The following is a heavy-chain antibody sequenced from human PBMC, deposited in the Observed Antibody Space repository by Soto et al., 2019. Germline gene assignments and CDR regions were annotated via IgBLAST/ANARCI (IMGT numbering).Heavy chain of an antibody. J-gene: IGHJ4*02. CDR2: ISYDGSNK. CDR1: GFTFSSYA. V-gene: IGHV3-30-3*01. CDR3: AREAVAGTNDY. Sequence: QVQLVESGGGVVQPGRSLRLSCAASGFTFSSYAMHWVRQAPGKGLEWVAVISYDGSNKYYADSVKGRFTISRDNSKNTLYLQMNSLRVEDTAVYYCAREAVAGTNDYWGQGTLVTVSS. D-gene: IGHD6-19*01.